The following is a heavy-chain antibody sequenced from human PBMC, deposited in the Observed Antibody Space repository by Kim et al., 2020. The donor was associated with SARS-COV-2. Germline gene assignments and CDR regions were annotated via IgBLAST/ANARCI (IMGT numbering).Heavy chain of an antibody. D-gene: IGHD3-10*01. V-gene: IGHV3-43*01. J-gene: IGHJ4*02. Sequence: KGRFTISRDNSKNSLYLQMNSLRTEDTALYYCAKEEHYYGSGSYYGPFDYWGQGTLVTVSS. CDR3: AKEEHYYGSGSYYGPFDY.